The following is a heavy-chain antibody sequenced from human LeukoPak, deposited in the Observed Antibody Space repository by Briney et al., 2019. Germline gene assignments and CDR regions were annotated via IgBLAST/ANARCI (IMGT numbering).Heavy chain of an antibody. CDR3: ARASYYDQYLMYYMDV. J-gene: IGHJ6*03. V-gene: IGHV4-34*01. Sequence: PSEPLSLTCAVYGGSFSGYYWSWIRQPPGKGLEWIGEINHSGSTNYNPSLKSRVTISVDTSKNQFSLKLSSVTAADTAVYYCARASYYDQYLMYYMDVWGKGTTVTVSS. CDR2: INHSGST. CDR1: GGSFSGYY. D-gene: IGHD1-26*01.